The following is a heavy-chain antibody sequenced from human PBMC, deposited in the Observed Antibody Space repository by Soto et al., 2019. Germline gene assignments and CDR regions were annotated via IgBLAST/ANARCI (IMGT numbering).Heavy chain of an antibody. Sequence: SETLSLTCTVSGGSISSSSYYWGWIRQPPGKGLEWIGSIYYSGSTYYNPSLKSRVTISVDTSKNQFSLKLSSVTAADTAVYYCARINGDYDAFDIWAKGQWSPSPQ. D-gene: IGHD4-17*01. CDR3: ARINGDYDAFDI. V-gene: IGHV4-39*01. CDR2: IYYSGST. CDR1: GGSISSSSYY. J-gene: IGHJ3*02.